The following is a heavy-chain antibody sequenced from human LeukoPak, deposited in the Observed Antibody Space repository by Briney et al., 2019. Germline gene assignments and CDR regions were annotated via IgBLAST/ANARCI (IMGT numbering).Heavy chain of an antibody. V-gene: IGHV3-11*01. Sequence: GGSLRLSCAASGFTFSDYYMSWIRQAPGKGLEWVSYISSSGSTIYYADSVKGQFTNSRDNAKNSLYLQMNSLRAEETAVYYCARGPCDRDYYYYGMDVWGQGTTVSVSS. CDR3: ARGPCDRDYYYYGMDV. J-gene: IGHJ6*02. CDR1: GFTFSDYY. CDR2: ISSSGSTI. D-gene: IGHD3-22*01.